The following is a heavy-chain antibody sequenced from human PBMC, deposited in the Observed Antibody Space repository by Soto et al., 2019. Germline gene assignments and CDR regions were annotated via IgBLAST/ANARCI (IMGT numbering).Heavy chain of an antibody. CDR3: ARTSAAGKYYYGMDV. D-gene: IGHD6-13*01. J-gene: IGHJ6*02. CDR2: IYPGDSDT. V-gene: IGHV5-51*01. Sequence: PGASLKISCKDSGYSFTSYWIAWVRQTPGKGLEWMGIIYPGDSDTRYSPSFQGQVTISADKSISTAYLQWSSLKASDTAMYYCARTSAAGKYYYGMDVWGQGTTVTVSS. CDR1: GYSFTSYW.